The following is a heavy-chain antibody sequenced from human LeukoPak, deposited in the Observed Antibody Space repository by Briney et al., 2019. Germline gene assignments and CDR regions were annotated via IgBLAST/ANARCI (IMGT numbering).Heavy chain of an antibody. CDR3: ARDVRRSSSSANSYYYYMDV. J-gene: IGHJ6*03. CDR1: GGSISNYY. V-gene: IGHV4-4*07. CDR2: IYTSGTT. D-gene: IGHD6-6*01. Sequence: PSETLSLTCTVSGGSISNYYWSWIRQPAGKGLEWIGRIYTSGTTNYNPSLKSRVTMSVDTSKNHFPLKLDSVTAADTAVYYCARDVRRSSSSANSYYYYMDVWGKGTTVTVSS.